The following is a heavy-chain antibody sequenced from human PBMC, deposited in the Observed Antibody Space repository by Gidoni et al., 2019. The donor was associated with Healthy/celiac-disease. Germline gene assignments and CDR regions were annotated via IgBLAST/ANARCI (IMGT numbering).Heavy chain of an antibody. CDR3: TTNSVAKRPFDY. Sequence: EVQLVESGGGLVKPGGSLRLSCAASGFPFSNAWMSWVRQAPGKGLEWVGRIKSKTDGGTTDYAAPVKGRFIISRDDSKNTLYLQMNSLKTEDTAVYYCTTNSVAKRPFDYWGQGTLVTVSS. D-gene: IGHD5-12*01. V-gene: IGHV3-15*01. CDR2: IKSKTDGGTT. J-gene: IGHJ4*02. CDR1: GFPFSNAW.